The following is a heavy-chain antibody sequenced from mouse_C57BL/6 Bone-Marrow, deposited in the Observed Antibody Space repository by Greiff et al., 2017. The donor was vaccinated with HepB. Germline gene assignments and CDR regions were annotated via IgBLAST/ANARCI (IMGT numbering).Heavy chain of an antibody. Sequence: DVHLVESGPVLVKPGASVKMSCKASGYTFTDYYMNWVKQSHGKSLEWIGVINPYNVGTSYNQKFKGKATLTVDKSSSTAYMELNSLTSEDSAVYYCARGQLGYYAMDYWGQGTSVTVSS. V-gene: IGHV1-19*01. CDR1: GYTFTDYY. CDR3: ARGQLGYYAMDY. D-gene: IGHD3-2*01. CDR2: INPYNVGT. J-gene: IGHJ4*01.